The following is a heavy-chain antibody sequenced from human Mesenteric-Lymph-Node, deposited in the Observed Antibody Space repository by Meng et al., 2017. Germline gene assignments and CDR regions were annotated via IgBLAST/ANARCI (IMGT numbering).Heavy chain of an antibody. Sequence: QVPLPQWGAGLLKPSETLSLTCAVYGGSFSGYYWSWIRQPPGKGLEWIGEINHSGSTNYNPSLKSRVTISVDTSKNQFSLKLSSVTAADTAVYYCADSSGYLRSFDYWGQGTLVTVSS. V-gene: IGHV4-34*01. CDR2: INHSGST. J-gene: IGHJ4*02. D-gene: IGHD3-22*01. CDR3: ADSSGYLRSFDY. CDR1: GGSFSGYY.